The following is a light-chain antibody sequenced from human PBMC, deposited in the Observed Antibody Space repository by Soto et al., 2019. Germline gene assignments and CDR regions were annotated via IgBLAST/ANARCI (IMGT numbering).Light chain of an antibody. V-gene: IGLV2-14*01. Sequence: QSALTQPASVSGSPGQSITISCTGTSSDIGGYKYVSWYQQHPGKAPKVMIYDVSNRPSGVSNRFSGSKSGNTVSLTISGLQAEDEADYYCSSYTSSNTHVFGTGTKLTVL. CDR3: SSYTSSNTHV. CDR1: SSDIGGYKY. CDR2: DVS. J-gene: IGLJ1*01.